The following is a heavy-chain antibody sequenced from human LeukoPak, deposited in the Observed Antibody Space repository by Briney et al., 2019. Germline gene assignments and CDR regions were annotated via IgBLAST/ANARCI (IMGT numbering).Heavy chain of an antibody. CDR3: ASRLPHYYGSGSPHAFDI. J-gene: IGHJ3*02. CDR1: GGTFSSYA. CDR2: IIPIVGIA. V-gene: IGHV1-69*04. D-gene: IGHD3-10*01. Sequence: SVNVSCKASGGTFSSYAISWVRQAPGQGLEWMGRIIPIVGIANYAQRVQGRVTITGDKSTSTAYMELSSLRDEETAVYYGASRLPHYYGSGSPHAFDIWGQGTMVTVSS.